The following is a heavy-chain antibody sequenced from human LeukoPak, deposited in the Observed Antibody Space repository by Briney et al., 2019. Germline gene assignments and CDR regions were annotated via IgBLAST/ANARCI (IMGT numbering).Heavy chain of an antibody. Sequence: ASVKVSCKASGYTFTSYGISWVRQAPGQGLEWMGWISAYNGNTNYAQKFQGRVTITADKSTSTAYMELSSLRSEDTAVYHCARVSADCSGGSCNTDAFDLWGQGTTVTVSS. J-gene: IGHJ3*01. V-gene: IGHV1-18*01. CDR2: ISAYNGNT. CDR3: ARVSADCSGGSCNTDAFDL. D-gene: IGHD2-15*01. CDR1: GYTFTSYG.